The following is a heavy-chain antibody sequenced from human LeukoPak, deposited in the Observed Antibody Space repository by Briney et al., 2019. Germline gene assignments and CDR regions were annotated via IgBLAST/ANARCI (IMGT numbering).Heavy chain of an antibody. V-gene: IGHV3-30*18. Sequence: GGSLRLSCAASGFTFSSYGMHWVRQAPGKGLEWVAVISYDGSNKYYADSVKGRFTISRDNSKNTLYLQMNSLRAEDTAVYYCAKDAAGFGELLTYYYYGMDVWGQGTTVPVSS. CDR3: AKDAAGFGELLTYYYYGMDV. J-gene: IGHJ6*02. D-gene: IGHD3-10*01. CDR1: GFTFSSYG. CDR2: ISYDGSNK.